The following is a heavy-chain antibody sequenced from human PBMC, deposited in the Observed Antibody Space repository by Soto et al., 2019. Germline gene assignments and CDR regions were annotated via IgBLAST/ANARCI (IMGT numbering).Heavy chain of an antibody. Sequence: GGSLRLSCAASGFTFSNAWMNWGRQVPGKGLEWVGRIKSKTDGGTTDYAAPVKGRFTISRDDSKNTLYLQMNSLKTEDTAVYYCTQWSDYVWGSSRYSLGYWGQGP. J-gene: IGHJ4*02. V-gene: IGHV3-15*07. D-gene: IGHD3-16*02. CDR2: IKSKTDGGTT. CDR1: GFTFSNAW. CDR3: TQWSDYVWGSSRYSLGY.